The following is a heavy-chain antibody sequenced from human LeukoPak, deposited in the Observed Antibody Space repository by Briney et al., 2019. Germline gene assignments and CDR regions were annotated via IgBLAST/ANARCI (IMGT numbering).Heavy chain of an antibody. CDR1: GGSISSSSYY. CDR2: IYYSGST. Sequence: SETLSLTCTVSGGSISSSSYYWGWIRQPPGKGLEWIGSIYYSGSTYYDPSLKSRVTISVDTSKNQFSLKLSSVTAADTAVYYCARKNLVYYYYGMDVWGQGTTVTVSS. V-gene: IGHV4-39*07. D-gene: IGHD3-10*01. CDR3: ARKNLVYYYYGMDV. J-gene: IGHJ6*02.